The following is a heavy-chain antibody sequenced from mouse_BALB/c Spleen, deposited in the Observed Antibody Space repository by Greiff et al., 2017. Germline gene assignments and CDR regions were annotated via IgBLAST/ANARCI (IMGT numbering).Heavy chain of an antibody. CDR1: GFTFSSFG. Sequence: EVKLVESGGGLVQPGGSRKLSCAASGFTFSSFGMHWVRQAPEKGLEWVAYISSGSSTIYYADTVKGRFTISRDNPKNTLFLQMTSLRSEDTAMYYCARSAWLRYFDVWGAGTTVTVSS. J-gene: IGHJ1*01. D-gene: IGHD2-2*01. V-gene: IGHV5-17*02. CDR2: ISSGSSTI. CDR3: ARSAWLRYFDV.